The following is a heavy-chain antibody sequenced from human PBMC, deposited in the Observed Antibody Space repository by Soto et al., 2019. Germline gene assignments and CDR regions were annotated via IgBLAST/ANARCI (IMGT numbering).Heavy chain of an antibody. D-gene: IGHD2-2*01. CDR3: ARYIVVVPAAPPNWFDP. V-gene: IGHV4-31*03. CDR2: IYYSGST. Sequence: PSETLSLTCTVSGGSISSGGYYWSWIRQHPGKGLEWIGYIYYSGSTYYNPSLKSRVTISVDTSKNQFSLKLSSVTAADTAVYYCARYIVVVPAAPPNWFDPRGDVTPVTVSS. CDR1: GGSISSGGYY. J-gene: IGHJ5*02.